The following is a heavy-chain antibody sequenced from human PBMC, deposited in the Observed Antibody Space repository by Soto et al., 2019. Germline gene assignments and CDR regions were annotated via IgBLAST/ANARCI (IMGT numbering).Heavy chain of an antibody. D-gene: IGHD1-26*01. J-gene: IGHJ4*02. CDR1: DASVWSDSYF. CDR3: ARIVVGVTVDL. V-gene: IGHV4-61*01. Sequence: SETLSLTCTVSDASVWSDSYFWTWIRQPPGKGLEWIAYISHTGDTNYNPSLKSRVTISIDTSRNQFSLAVTSVTAADTAVYFCARIVVGVTVDLWGQGSLVTVSS. CDR2: ISHTGDT.